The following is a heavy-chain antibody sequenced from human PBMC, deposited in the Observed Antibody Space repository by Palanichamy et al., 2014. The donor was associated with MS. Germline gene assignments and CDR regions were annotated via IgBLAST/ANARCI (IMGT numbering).Heavy chain of an antibody. D-gene: IGHD1-1*01. CDR2: VDSGKGKT. Sequence: QVHLLQSGAEVKKPGASVKASCKASGYNFTSDAMHWVRQAPGQRLEWMGWVDSGKGKTKYSQRFQGRLTITWDTSATTVYMDPSSLRSEDTAVYYCARTTNRDFYYGMDVWGQGTTVTVSS. J-gene: IGHJ6*02. V-gene: IGHV1-3*01. CDR3: ARTTNRDFYYGMDV. CDR1: GYNFTSDA.